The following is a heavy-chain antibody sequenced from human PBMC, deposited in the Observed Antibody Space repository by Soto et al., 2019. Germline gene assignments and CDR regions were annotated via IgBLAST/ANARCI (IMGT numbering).Heavy chain of an antibody. D-gene: IGHD6-6*01. V-gene: IGHV1-18*01. CDR2: VNTYNGNP. Sequence: QVQLVQSGVEVKKPGASVKVSCKASGYTFTNYAISWVRQAPGRGLEWRGWVNTYNGNPNYAQIFQGRVTMTTDTTTGKAYMELRSLKSDDSTVYYCARDSQYSTDWQRFDSWGQGTLVTVSS. J-gene: IGHJ5*01. CDR3: ARDSQYSTDWQRFDS. CDR1: GYTFTNYA.